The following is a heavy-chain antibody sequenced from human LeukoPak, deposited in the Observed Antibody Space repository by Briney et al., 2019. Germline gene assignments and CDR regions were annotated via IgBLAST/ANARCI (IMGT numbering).Heavy chain of an antibody. V-gene: IGHV1-8*01. Sequence: ASVKVSCKASGYTFTSYDINWVRQATGQGLEWMGWMNPKSGYTGSIQKFQGRVTMTRDASISTAYMELSSLRSDDTAVYYCARVAGDADYWGQGTLVTVSS. J-gene: IGHJ4*02. D-gene: IGHD6-19*01. CDR2: MNPKSGYT. CDR1: GYTFTSYD. CDR3: ARVAGDADY.